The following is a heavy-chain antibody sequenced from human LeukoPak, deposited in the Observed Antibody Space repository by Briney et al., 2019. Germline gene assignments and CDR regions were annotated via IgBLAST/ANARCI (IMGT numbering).Heavy chain of an antibody. Sequence: SETLSLTCTVSGGSISGYYWSWIRQPAGKGLEWIGRIYTSGSTNYNPSLKSRVTMSVDTSKNQFSLKLSSVTAADTAVYYCARDPVGYCSSTSCWAYWGQGTLVTVSS. D-gene: IGHD2-2*03. CDR2: IYTSGST. CDR1: GGSISGYY. CDR3: ARDPVGYCSSTSCWAY. V-gene: IGHV4-4*07. J-gene: IGHJ4*02.